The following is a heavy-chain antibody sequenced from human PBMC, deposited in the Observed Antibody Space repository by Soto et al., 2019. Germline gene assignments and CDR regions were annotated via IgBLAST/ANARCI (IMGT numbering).Heavy chain of an antibody. CDR2: MSGSGGYT. CDR1: GFTFSSYA. J-gene: IGHJ4*02. Sequence: VQLLESGGGLVQPGGSLRLSCAASGFTFSSYAMSWVRQDPGKGLEWVSTMSGSGGYTYYADSVEGRFAISRDNSKNTLYLQMADLRAEDTAVYYCATFRFCTSTSCYGREGGFWGQGTLVTVSS. D-gene: IGHD2-2*01. CDR3: ATFRFCTSTSCYGREGGF. V-gene: IGHV3-23*01.